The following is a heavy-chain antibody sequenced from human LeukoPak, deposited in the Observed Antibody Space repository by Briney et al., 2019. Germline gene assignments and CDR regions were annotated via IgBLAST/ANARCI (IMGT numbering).Heavy chain of an antibody. V-gene: IGHV3-23*01. J-gene: IGHJ2*01. Sequence: GGSLRLSCAASGFTFSSYAMSWVRQAPGKGLEWVSAISGSGGSTYYADSVKGRFTISRDNSKNTLYLQMDGLRAEDTAVYYCAKELVSTHWYFDLWGRGTLVTVSS. CDR1: GFTFSSYA. CDR2: ISGSGGST. CDR3: AKELVSTHWYFDL.